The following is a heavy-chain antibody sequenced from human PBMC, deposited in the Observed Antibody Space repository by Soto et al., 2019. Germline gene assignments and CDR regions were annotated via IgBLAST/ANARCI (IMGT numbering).Heavy chain of an antibody. CDR2: IYNSGST. CDR1: GGSITSYY. J-gene: IGHJ4*02. CDR3: ASDYYGSRFDY. Sequence: SETLSLTCTVSGGSITSYYWSWIRQPPGKGLECIGYIYNSGSTNYNPSLKSRVTISLDTSKNQFSLKLSSVTAADTAIYYCASDYYGSRFDYWGQRTPVTVSS. V-gene: IGHV4-59*01. D-gene: IGHD3-10*01.